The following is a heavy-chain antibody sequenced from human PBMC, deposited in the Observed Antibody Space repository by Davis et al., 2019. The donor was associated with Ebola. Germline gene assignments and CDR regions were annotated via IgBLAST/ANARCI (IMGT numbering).Heavy chain of an antibody. Sequence: SETLSLTCTVSGGSISSYYWSWIRQPPGKGLEWIGYIYYSGSTNYNPSLKSRVTISVDTSKNQFSLKLSSVTAADTAVYYCARGYCGSDCSYFDLWGRGTLVTVSS. J-gene: IGHJ2*01. V-gene: IGHV4-59*01. D-gene: IGHD2-21*02. CDR1: GGSISSYY. CDR3: ARGYCGSDCSYFDL. CDR2: IYYSGST.